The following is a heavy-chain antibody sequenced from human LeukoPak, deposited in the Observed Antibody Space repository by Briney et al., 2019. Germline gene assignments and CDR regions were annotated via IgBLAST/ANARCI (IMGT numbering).Heavy chain of an antibody. CDR2: IWYDGSNK. V-gene: IGHV3-33*06. Sequence: GGSLRLSCAASGFTFSSYGMHWVRQAPGKGLEWVAVIWYDGSNKYYADSVKGRFTISRDNSKNTLYLQMNSLRAEDTAVYYCAKAGATMVRGPPQKNNWFDPWGQGTLVTVSS. CDR1: GFTFSSYG. J-gene: IGHJ5*02. CDR3: AKAGATMVRGPPQKNNWFDP. D-gene: IGHD3-10*01.